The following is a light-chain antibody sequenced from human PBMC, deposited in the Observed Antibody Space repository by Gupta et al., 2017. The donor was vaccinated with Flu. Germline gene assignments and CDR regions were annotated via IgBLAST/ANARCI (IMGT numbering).Light chain of an antibody. CDR3: QQVNSYPYT. CDR1: QSISSY. J-gene: IGKJ2*01. Sequence: PAFLSASVGDRVTITCRASQSISSYLAWYQKKAGKAPELLIYAASNLQSGVPSRFSGSGSGKEFTLTIRSLQPEDFATYFCQQVNSYPYTFGQGTKLDIK. CDR2: AAS. V-gene: IGKV1-9*01.